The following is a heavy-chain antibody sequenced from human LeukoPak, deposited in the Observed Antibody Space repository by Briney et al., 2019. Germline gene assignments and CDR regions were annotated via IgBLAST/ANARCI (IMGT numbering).Heavy chain of an antibody. D-gene: IGHD5-12*01. CDR2: IYTSGST. V-gene: IGHV4-4*07. CDR1: GGSISSYY. CDR3: ARDGYSGNDGL. Sequence: SETLSLTCTVSGGSISSYYWSWIRQPAGKGLEWIGRIYTSGSTNYNPSLKSRVTMSVDTSKNQISLKMSSVTAADTAVYYCARDGYSGNDGLWGQGTLVTVSS. J-gene: IGHJ4*02.